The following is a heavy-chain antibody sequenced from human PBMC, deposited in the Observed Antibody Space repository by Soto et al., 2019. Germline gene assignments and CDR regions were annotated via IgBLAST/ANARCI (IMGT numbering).Heavy chain of an antibody. CDR2: IYYSGST. CDR3: ARSSQSTVNTFDY. Sequence: QVQLQESGPGLVKPSQTLSLTCTVSGGSISSGGYYWSWIRQHPGKGLEWIGYIYYSGSTYYNPSRQSRLTISVDTSPNQLSLKLSSVTSADTAVYYCARSSQSTVNTFDYWGQGTLVPVSS. J-gene: IGHJ4*02. V-gene: IGHV4-31*03. CDR1: GGSISSGGYY. D-gene: IGHD4-17*01.